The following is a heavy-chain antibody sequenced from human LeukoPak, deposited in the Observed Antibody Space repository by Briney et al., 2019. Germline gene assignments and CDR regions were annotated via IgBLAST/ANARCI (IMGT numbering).Heavy chain of an antibody. Sequence: PGGSLRLTCTVSGFTISSYWMSWVRQAPGKGLEWVATIKKDGNEKSYLGPVKGRFTISRDNAKKSLDLEMNSLRAEDAAVYYCVTFWGSKESDWLRDGMDVWGQGTTVTVSS. D-gene: IGHD2-21*02. CDR3: VTFWGSKESDWLRDGMDV. J-gene: IGHJ6*02. CDR1: GFTISSYW. CDR2: IKKDGNEK. V-gene: IGHV3-7*01.